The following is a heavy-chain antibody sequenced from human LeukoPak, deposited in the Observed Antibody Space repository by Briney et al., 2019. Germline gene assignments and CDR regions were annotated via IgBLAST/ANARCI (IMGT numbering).Heavy chain of an antibody. Sequence: GGSLRLSCAASGFTFSSYAMHWVRQAPGKGLEWVSSISSSSSYIYYADSVKGRFTISRDNAKNSLYLQMNSLRAEDTAVYYCARDSDIVVVPAALHPWGQGTLVTVSS. J-gene: IGHJ5*02. CDR3: ARDSDIVVVPAALHP. D-gene: IGHD2-2*01. V-gene: IGHV3-21*01. CDR2: ISSSSSYI. CDR1: GFTFSSYA.